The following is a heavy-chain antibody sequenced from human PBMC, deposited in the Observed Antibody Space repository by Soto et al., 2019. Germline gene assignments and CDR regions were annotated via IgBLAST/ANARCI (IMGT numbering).Heavy chain of an antibody. CDR2: INNSGST. CDR1: GGSFSGYY. CDR3: ARRYSGYDFDY. V-gene: IGHV4-34*01. D-gene: IGHD5-12*01. Sequence: QVQLQQWGAGLLKPSETLSLTCAVYGGSFSGYYWSWIRQPPGKGREWIGEINNSGSTNYNPSLKSRVTISVDTSKNQFSLKLSSATAADTAVYYCARRYSGYDFDYWGQGTLVTVSS. J-gene: IGHJ4*02.